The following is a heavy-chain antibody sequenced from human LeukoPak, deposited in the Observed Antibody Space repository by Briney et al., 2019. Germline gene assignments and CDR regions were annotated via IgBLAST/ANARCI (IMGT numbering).Heavy chain of an antibody. J-gene: IGHJ4*02. V-gene: IGHV3-20*04. CDR2: INYNGAIT. CDR3: ARERLGPSFSVSHFDL. Sequence: PGGSLRLSCATSGFTLVDYGLSWVRRAPGKGLEWLCAINYNGAITDYADSVKGRFTISRDNAKNSLYLRMDSLRAEDTALYYCARERLGPSFSVSHFDLWGQGTLVTVSS. D-gene: IGHD3-3*02. CDR1: GFTLVDYG.